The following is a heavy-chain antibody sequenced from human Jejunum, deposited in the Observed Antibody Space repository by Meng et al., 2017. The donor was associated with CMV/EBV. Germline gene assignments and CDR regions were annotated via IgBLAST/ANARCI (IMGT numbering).Heavy chain of an antibody. Sequence: WMLWVRLAPGKRLAWVGRIKRNTDGGTRDYAAPVKGRFTISRDDSKNTLYLQMNSLETEDTAVYYCATGGYDVWSSFYTGYYFDYWGQGTPVTVSS. V-gene: IGHV3-15*01. CDR1: W. CDR3: ATGGYDVWSSFYTGYYFDY. J-gene: IGHJ4*02. D-gene: IGHD3-3*01. CDR2: IKRNTDGGTR.